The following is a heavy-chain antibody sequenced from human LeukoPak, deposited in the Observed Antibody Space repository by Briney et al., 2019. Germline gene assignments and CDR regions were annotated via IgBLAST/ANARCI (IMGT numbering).Heavy chain of an antibody. CDR1: GFSVSTNF. J-gene: IGHJ3*02. V-gene: IGHV3-66*02. CDR2: FYRGGST. CDR3: ARYYDSSGYTQGAFDI. D-gene: IGHD3-22*01. Sequence: GGSLRLSCAASGFSVSTNFMSWVRQVPGKGLEWVSSFYRGGSTRYVDSVKGRFTTSRDHSKNTMYLQMNSLRVEDTAVYYCARYYDSSGYTQGAFDIWGQGTMVTVS.